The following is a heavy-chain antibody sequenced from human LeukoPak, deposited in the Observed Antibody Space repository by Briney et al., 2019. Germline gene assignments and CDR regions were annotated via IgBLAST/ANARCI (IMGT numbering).Heavy chain of an antibody. CDR1: GYTFTSYG. CDR2: ISAYNGNT. V-gene: IGHV1-18*01. J-gene: IGHJ5*02. D-gene: IGHD1-26*01. CDR3: ARRPIVGATSWFDP. Sequence: GASVKVSCKASGYTFTSYGISWVRQAPGPGLEWVGWISAYNGNTNYAQKLQGRVTMTTDTSTSTDYMELRSLRSDDTAVYYCARRPIVGATSWFDPWGQGTLVTVSS.